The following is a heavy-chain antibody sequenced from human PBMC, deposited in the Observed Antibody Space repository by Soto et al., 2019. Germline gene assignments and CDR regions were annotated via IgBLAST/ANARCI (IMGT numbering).Heavy chain of an antibody. J-gene: IGHJ6*02. CDR3: ARERAVAGRGDLISYYGMDV. CDR2: IAFTGSTI. CDR1: GFTFHDYA. V-gene: IGHV3-11*04. Sequence: GGSLRLSCATSGFTFHDYAMSWVRQAPGKGLEWVSAIAFTGSTIYYADSVKGRFTISRDNAKNSLYLQMNSLRAEDTAVYYCARERAVAGRGDLISYYGMDVWGQGTTVTVSS. D-gene: IGHD6-19*01.